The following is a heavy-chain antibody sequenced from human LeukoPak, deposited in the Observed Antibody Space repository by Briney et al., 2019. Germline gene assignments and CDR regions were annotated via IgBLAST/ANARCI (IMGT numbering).Heavy chain of an antibody. V-gene: IGHV3-23*01. CDR1: GFTFSSYA. CDR3: IVFGDSNH. J-gene: IGHJ5*02. D-gene: IGHD4-17*01. Sequence: GGSLRLSCAASGFTFSSYAMSWVRQAPAKGLEWVSTISGSGGGTYYADSVKGRFTISRDTSKNTLYLQINSLSVEDTAVYYCIVFGDSNHWGQGTLVTVSS. CDR2: ISGSGGGT.